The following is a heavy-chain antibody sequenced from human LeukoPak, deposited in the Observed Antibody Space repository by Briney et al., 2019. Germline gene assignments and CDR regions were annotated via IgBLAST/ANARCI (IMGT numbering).Heavy chain of an antibody. CDR1: GFTFSSYW. CDR3: ARDQLVRGVYDAFDI. D-gene: IGHD3-10*01. Sequence: PGGSLRLSCAASGFTFSSYWMSWVCQAPGKGLEWVANIKEDGSEKYYVDSVKGRFTISRDNAKNSLYLQMNSLRAEDTAAYFCARDQLVRGVYDAFDIWGQGTMVTVSS. V-gene: IGHV3-7*01. J-gene: IGHJ3*02. CDR2: IKEDGSEK.